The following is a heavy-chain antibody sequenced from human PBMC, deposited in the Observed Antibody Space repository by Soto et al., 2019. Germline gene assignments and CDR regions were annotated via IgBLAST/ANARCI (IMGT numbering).Heavy chain of an antibody. CDR1: GFTFSSYS. D-gene: IGHD3-10*01. Sequence: GGSLRLSCAASGFTFSSYSMNWVRQAPGKGLEWVSSISSSSSYIYYADSVKGRFPISRDNAKNSLYLQMNSLRAGDTAVYYCAREGFLVGITMVRGVRSRDAFDIWGQGTMVTVSS. CDR2: ISSSSSYI. J-gene: IGHJ3*02. V-gene: IGHV3-21*01. CDR3: AREGFLVGITMVRGVRSRDAFDI.